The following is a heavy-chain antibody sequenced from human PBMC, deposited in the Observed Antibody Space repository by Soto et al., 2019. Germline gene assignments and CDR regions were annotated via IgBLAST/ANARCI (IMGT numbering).Heavy chain of an antibody. Sequence: GESLKISCKGSGYSFTSYWVSWVRQMPGKGLEWMGRIAPSDSYTNYSPSFQGHVTISADKSISNAYLQWSSLKASDTAMYYCARPSPGGQSAFDIWGQGTMVTVSS. CDR2: IAPSDSYT. V-gene: IGHV5-10-1*01. CDR1: GYSFTSYW. D-gene: IGHD3-10*01. CDR3: ARPSPGGQSAFDI. J-gene: IGHJ3*02.